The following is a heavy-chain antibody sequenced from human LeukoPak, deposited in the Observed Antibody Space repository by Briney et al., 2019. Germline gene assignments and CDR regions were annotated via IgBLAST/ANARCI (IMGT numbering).Heavy chain of an antibody. D-gene: IGHD6-6*01. J-gene: IGHJ4*02. V-gene: IGHV3-21*01. CDR1: GFSFSTFG. CDR2: ICSRSSYI. CDR3: AREKTAYSCSSLWGY. Sequence: GGSLRLSCAASGFSFSTFGMNWARQAPEEGLECVSSICSRSSYIYYADSVKGRFTISRDNAKNSLYLKMKSESAEDTAVYYWAREKTAYSCSSLWGYWGQGNLVTVSS.